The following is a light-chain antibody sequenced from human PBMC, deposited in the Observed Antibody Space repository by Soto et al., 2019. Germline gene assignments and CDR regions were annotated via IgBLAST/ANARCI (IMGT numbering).Light chain of an antibody. Sequence: EIVMTQSPATLSVSPGERATLSCRASQSVSSNLAWYQQKPGQAPRLLISDTSNRATGIPARFSGSGSGTDFTLTISSLEPEDLAVYYCQQRSNWPIITFGQGTRLEIK. CDR1: QSVSSN. J-gene: IGKJ5*01. CDR3: QQRSNWPIIT. CDR2: DTS. V-gene: IGKV3-11*01.